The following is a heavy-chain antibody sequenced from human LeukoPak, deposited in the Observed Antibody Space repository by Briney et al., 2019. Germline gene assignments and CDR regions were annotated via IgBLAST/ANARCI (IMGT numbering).Heavy chain of an antibody. CDR2: INPNSGGT. D-gene: IGHD3-9*01. CDR1: GYTFTGYY. CDR3: ARRSGYDILTGYYRPELDY. Sequence: GASVKVSCKASGYTFTGYYMHWVRQAPGQGLDWIGWINPNSGGTNYAQKFQGRVTMTRDTSISTAYMELSRLRSDDTAVYYCARRSGYDILTGYYRPELDYWGQGTLVTVSS. V-gene: IGHV1-2*02. J-gene: IGHJ4*02.